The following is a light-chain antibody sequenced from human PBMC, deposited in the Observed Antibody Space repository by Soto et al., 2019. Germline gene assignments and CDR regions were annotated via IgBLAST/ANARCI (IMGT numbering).Light chain of an antibody. Sequence: DIDMTQSPATLSVAPGERVTFSCRASQGVSRKLAWYQHKPGQAPRLLISGASTGDTGIPARFSGSGSGTEFTLTISSLQSEDCAIYYCQQYHTWPITFGGGTKVEIK. CDR3: QQYHTWPIT. CDR2: GAS. CDR1: QGVSRK. J-gene: IGKJ4*01. V-gene: IGKV3-15*01.